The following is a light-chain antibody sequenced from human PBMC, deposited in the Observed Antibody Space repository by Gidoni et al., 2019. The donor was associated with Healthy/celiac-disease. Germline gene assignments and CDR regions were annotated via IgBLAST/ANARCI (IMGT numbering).Light chain of an antibody. J-gene: IGKJ4*01. CDR2: AAC. V-gene: IGKV1-39*01. Sequence: DIQMTQSPSSLSASVGDRVTITCRASQSISSYLNWYQQKPGKAPKLLIYAACSVQSGGPSRCSGSGYGTDFTLTSSRLQPEDFATYYCQQSYSTPSFGGGTKVEIK. CDR1: QSISSY. CDR3: QQSYSTPS.